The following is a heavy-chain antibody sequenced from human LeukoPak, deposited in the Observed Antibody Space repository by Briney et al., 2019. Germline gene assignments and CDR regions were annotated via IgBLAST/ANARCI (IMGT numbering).Heavy chain of an antibody. V-gene: IGHV3-30*02. J-gene: IGHJ4*02. D-gene: IGHD1-26*01. CDR1: GITFRSYG. CDR2: IWYDGSNK. CDR3: AKDLSGSFDY. Sequence: GGSLRLSCVASGITFRSYGMHWVRQAPGKGLEWVAFIWYDGSNKYYADSVKGRFTISRDNSKNTLYLQMNSLRAEDTAVYYCAKDLSGSFDYWGQGTLVIVSS.